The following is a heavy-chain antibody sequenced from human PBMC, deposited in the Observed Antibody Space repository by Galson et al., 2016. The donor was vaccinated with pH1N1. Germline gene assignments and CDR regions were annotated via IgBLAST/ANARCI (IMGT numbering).Heavy chain of an antibody. Sequence: SVKVSCKASGYTVTTYGVSWVRQAPGQGLEWMGGISAYNGNAYYAQKFQGRFRMTRDTSTGTAYMELTSLRSDDTALYYCAREGNYYNSSYLGDGVDIWGQGTMVVVSS. CDR2: ISAYNGNA. J-gene: IGHJ3*02. V-gene: IGHV1-18*01. CDR1: GYTVTTYG. CDR3: AREGNYYNSSYLGDGVDI. D-gene: IGHD3-22*01.